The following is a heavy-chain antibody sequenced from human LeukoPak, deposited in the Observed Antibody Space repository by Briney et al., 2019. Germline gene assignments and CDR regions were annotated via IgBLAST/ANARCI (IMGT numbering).Heavy chain of an antibody. Sequence: SETLSLTCAVYGWSSSGCYWNWIRQPPGKGLEWIGEINHRGNTNYNPSLKSRVTMSVDTSKNQFSLELRSVTAADTAVYYCARGDAISITRFRPRPYLDYWGQGTLVTVSS. CDR3: ARGDAISITRFRPRPYLDY. J-gene: IGHJ4*02. V-gene: IGHV4-34*01. CDR2: INHRGNT. CDR1: GWSSSGCY. D-gene: IGHD1-20*01.